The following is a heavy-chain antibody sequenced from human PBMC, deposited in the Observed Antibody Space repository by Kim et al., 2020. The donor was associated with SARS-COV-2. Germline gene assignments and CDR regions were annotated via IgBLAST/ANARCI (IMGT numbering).Heavy chain of an antibody. CDR3: AKMSRGSGWPHSFAA. V-gene: IGHV3-43*02. Sequence: GGSLRLSCAASGFTFEDYAMHWVRQVPGKSLEWVSLISGDGDSTSYADSVKGRFTISRDNSKNSLYLRMNSLRNEDYALYYCAKMSRGSGWPHSFAAWGQGTLDTVSS. CDR1: GFTFEDYA. J-gene: IGHJ5*02. CDR2: ISGDGDST. D-gene: IGHD6-19*01.